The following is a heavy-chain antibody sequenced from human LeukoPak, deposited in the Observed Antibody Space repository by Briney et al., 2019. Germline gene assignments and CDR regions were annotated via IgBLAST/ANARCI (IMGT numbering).Heavy chain of an antibody. CDR3: TTGVTMIAEADGY. CDR2: IKSKTDGGTT. J-gene: IGHJ4*02. Sequence: GGSLRLSCAASGFTFSNAWMSWVRQAPGKGLEWVGRIKSKTDGGTTDYAAPVRGRFTISRDDSKNTLYLQMNSLKTEDTAVYYCTTGVTMIAEADGYWGQGTLVTVSS. D-gene: IGHD3-22*01. V-gene: IGHV3-15*01. CDR1: GFTFSNAW.